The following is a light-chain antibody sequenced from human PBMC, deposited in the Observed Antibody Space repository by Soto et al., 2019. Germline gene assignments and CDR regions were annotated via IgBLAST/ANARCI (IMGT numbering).Light chain of an antibody. V-gene: IGLV3-21*04. Sequence: SYELTQPPSVSVAPGRTATITCWGNNIGSRSVHWYQQMSGQAPLLVIYYDRDRPSGIPKRFSGSNSGNTATLTNNRVEAGDEPHYYCQVWDSGSGHRVLGEGTKLPVL. CDR2: YDR. J-gene: IGLJ2*01. CDR3: QVWDSGSGHRV. CDR1: NIGSRS.